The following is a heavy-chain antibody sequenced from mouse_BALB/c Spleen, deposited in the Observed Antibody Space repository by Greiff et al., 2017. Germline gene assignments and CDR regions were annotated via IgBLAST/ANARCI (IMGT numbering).Heavy chain of an antibody. J-gene: IGHJ1*01. CDR2: IYPGDGDT. CDR3: ARGGYLDWYFDV. Sequence: QVHVKQSGAELVRPGSSVKISCKASGYAFSSYWMNWVKQRPGQGLEWIGQIYPGDGDTNYNGKFKGKATLTADKSSSTAYMQLSSLTSEDSAVYFCARGGYLDWYFDVWGAGTTVTVSS. D-gene: IGHD2-2*01. CDR1: GYAFSSYW. V-gene: IGHV1-80*01.